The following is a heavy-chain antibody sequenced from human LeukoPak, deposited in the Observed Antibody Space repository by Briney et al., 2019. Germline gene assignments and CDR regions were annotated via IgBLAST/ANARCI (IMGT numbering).Heavy chain of an antibody. Sequence: ASVKVSCKASGYTFTSYDINWVRQATGQGLEWMGWMTPNSGNTGYAQKFQGRVTMTRNTSISTDYMELSSLRSEDTAVYYCARKHGPSIAARPRLKPYGMDVWGQGTTVTVSS. V-gene: IGHV1-8*01. D-gene: IGHD6-6*01. J-gene: IGHJ6*02. CDR2: MTPNSGNT. CDR3: ARKHGPSIAARPRLKPYGMDV. CDR1: GYTFTSYD.